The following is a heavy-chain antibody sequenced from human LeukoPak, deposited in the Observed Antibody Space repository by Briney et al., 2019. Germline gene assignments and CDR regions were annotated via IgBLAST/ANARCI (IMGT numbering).Heavy chain of an antibody. CDR1: GFTFSTSW. D-gene: IGHD3-22*01. CDR2: IYSGGST. V-gene: IGHV3-66*01. J-gene: IGHJ2*01. Sequence: GGSLRLSCAASGFTFSTSWMHWVRQAPGKGLEWVSVIYSGGSTYYADSVKGRFTISRDNSKNTLYLQMNSLRAEDAAVYYCARDKVYYYDSSGYSYYWYFDLWGRGTLVTVSS. CDR3: ARDKVYYYDSSGYSYYWYFDL.